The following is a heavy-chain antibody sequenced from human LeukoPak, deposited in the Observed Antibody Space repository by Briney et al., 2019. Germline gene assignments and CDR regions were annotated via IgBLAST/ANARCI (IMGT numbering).Heavy chain of an antibody. D-gene: IGHD6-19*01. CDR2: ISAYNGNT. CDR1: GYTFTSYG. V-gene: IGHV1-18*01. J-gene: IGHJ4*02. CDR3: ARDHSSGWYSPLDY. Sequence: ASVKVSCKASGYTFTSYGISWVRQAPGQGLEWMGWISAYNGNTNYAQKLQGRVTMTTDTSTGTAYMELRSLRSDDTAVYYCARDHSSGWYSPLDYWGQGTLVTVSS.